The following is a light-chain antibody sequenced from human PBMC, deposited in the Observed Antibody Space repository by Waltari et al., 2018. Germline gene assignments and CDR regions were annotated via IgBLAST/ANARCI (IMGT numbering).Light chain of an antibody. CDR2: WAS. V-gene: IGKV4-1*01. CDR1: QGVLYSSNNRNY. J-gene: IGKJ3*01. CDR3: QQYYSTPFT. Sequence: DIVMTQSPDSLAVSLGERATINCKSSQGVLYSSNNRNYLAWYQQKPRQPPKLLIYWASTRESGVPDRFSGSGSGTDFTLTISSLQAEDVAVYYCQQYYSTPFTFGPGTKVDIK.